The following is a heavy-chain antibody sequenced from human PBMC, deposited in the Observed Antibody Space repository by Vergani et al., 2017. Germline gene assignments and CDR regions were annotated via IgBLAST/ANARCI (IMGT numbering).Heavy chain of an antibody. CDR1: GFTFSSYW. V-gene: IGHV3-33*08. CDR3: ARDKGYYGSGSLNYYGMDV. J-gene: IGHJ6*02. Sequence: VQLVESGGGLVQPGGSLRLSCAASGFTFSSYWMHWVRQAPGKGLEWVAVIWYDGSNKYYADSVKGRFTISRDNSKNTLYLQMNSLRAEDTAVYYCARDKGYYGSGSLNYYGMDVWGQGTTVTVSS. D-gene: IGHD3-10*01. CDR2: IWYDGSNK.